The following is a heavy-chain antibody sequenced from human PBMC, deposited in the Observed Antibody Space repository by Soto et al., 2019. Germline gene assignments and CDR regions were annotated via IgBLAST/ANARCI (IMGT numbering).Heavy chain of an antibody. D-gene: IGHD5-12*01. J-gene: IGHJ5*01. Sequence: SETLSLTCTVSGGSISSGDYYWSWIRQPPGKGLEWIGYIYYSGSTYYNPSLKSRVTISVDTSKNQFSLKLSSVTAADTAVYYCFRDSSGYDSRFDSWGQGTLVTVSS. CDR2: IYYSGST. CDR1: GGSISSGDYY. CDR3: FRDSSGYDSRFDS. V-gene: IGHV4-30-4*01.